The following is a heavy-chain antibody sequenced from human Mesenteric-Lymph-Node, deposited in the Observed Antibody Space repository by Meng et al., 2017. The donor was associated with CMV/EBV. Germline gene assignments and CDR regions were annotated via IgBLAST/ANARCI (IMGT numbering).Heavy chain of an antibody. Sequence: KASGYTFTSPGLSWVRQAPGQGLEWMGWISTYNGNTDYAQKFQGRVTMTTDTYMSTAYMELRSLTSDDTAVYFCARDRSNDILAGSDYWGQGTLVTVSS. V-gene: IGHV1-18*01. D-gene: IGHD3-9*01. J-gene: IGHJ4*02. CDR3: ARDRSNDILAGSDY. CDR1: GYTFTSPG. CDR2: ISTYNGNT.